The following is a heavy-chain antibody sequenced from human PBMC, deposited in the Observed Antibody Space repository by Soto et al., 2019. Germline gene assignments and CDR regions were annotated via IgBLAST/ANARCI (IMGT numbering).Heavy chain of an antibody. D-gene: IGHD3-3*01. CDR3: ARDSPRITIFGVVKVSAPDY. CDR1: GYTFTSYG. CDR2: ISAYNGNT. J-gene: IGHJ4*02. Sequence: ASVKVSCKASGYTFTSYGISWVRQAPGQGLEWMGWISAYNGNTNYAQKLQGRVTMTTDTSTSTAYMELRSLRSDDTAVYYCARDSPRITIFGVVKVSAPDYWGQGTLVTVSS. V-gene: IGHV1-18*04.